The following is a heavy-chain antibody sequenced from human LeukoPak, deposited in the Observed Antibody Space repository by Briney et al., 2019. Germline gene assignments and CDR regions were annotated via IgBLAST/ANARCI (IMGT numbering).Heavy chain of an antibody. V-gene: IGHV4-4*07. CDR2: LYTRGRT. CDR1: GGSVNNYY. D-gene: IGHD2-15*01. J-gene: IGHJ3*02. Sequence: SETLSLNCTVSGGSVNNYYWSWLRQPAGQGLEWVGRLYTRGRTNYNPSLKSGVTMAVDTSKNQFSLKLSSVTAADAAVYYCARGLYCSADICSGGDAFDIWGQGTMVSVSS. CDR3: ARGLYCSADICSGGDAFDI.